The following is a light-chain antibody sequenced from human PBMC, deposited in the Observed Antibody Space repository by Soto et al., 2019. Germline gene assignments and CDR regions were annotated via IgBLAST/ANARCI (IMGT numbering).Light chain of an antibody. V-gene: IGKV3-20*01. CDR3: QQYGSSPRT. J-gene: IGKJ1*01. Sequence: DIVLTQSPGTLSLSPGERATLFCRASQSVANRYLAWYQQKPAQAPRLLIYGASSRATGIPDRFSGTGSGTDFTLTISRLEPEDFAVYYCQQYGSSPRTFGQGTRVDI. CDR2: GAS. CDR1: QSVANRY.